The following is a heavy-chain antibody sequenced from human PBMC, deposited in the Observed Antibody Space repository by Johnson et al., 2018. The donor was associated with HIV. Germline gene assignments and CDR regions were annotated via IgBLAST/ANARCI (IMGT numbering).Heavy chain of an antibody. V-gene: IGHV3-7*04. CDR3: ARGEHRTGWRDAFDI. J-gene: IGHJ3*02. CDR2: IKQDGRDV. CDR1: GFAFGSYW. D-gene: IGHD6-25*01. Sequence: VQLVESGGGLVQPGGSLRLSCAASGFAFGSYWMHWVRQAPGKGLEWVANIKQDGRDVHYVDSVKGRFIISRDNSKSTLYLEMSSLRVEDTGVYYCARGEHRTGWRDAFDIWGQGTMVTVSS.